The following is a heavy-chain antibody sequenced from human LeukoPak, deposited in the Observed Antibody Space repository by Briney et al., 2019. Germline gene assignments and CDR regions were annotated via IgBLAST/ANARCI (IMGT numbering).Heavy chain of an antibody. CDR2: INHSGST. V-gene: IGHV4-34*01. J-gene: IGHJ4*02. Sequence: PSETLSLTCAVYGGSLSGYYWSWIRQSPGKGLEWIGEINHSGSTDYNPSLKSRVTISVDTSKNQFSLKLRSVTAADTAVYYCAMSITMIIVIVKRPPTIDYWGQGTLVTVSS. D-gene: IGHD3-22*01. CDR3: AMSITMIIVIVKRPPTIDY. CDR1: GGSLSGYY.